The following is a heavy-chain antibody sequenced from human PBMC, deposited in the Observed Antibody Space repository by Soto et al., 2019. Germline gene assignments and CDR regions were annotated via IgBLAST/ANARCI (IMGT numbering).Heavy chain of an antibody. J-gene: IGHJ1*01. CDR2: IIPILGIA. Sequence: ASVKVSCKASGGTFSSYTISWVRQAPGQGLEWMGRIIPILGIANYAQKFQGRVTITADKSTSTAYMELSSLRSEDTAVYYCATPGDSSSWYEAEYFQHWGQGTLVTVSS. CDR3: ATPGDSSSWYEAEYFQH. V-gene: IGHV1-69*02. CDR1: GGTFSSYT. D-gene: IGHD6-13*01.